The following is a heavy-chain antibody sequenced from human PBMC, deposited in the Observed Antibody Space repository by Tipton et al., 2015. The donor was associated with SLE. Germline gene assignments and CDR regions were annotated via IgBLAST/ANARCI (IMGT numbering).Heavy chain of an antibody. J-gene: IGHJ4*02. CDR1: GGSFSGYY. CDR2: TNHSGST. CDR3: AIGQQPFDY. D-gene: IGHD6-13*01. V-gene: IGHV4-34*01. Sequence: LRLSCAVYGGSFSGYYWSWIRQPPGKGLEWIGETNHSGSTNYNPSLKSRVTISVDTSKNQFPLKLSSVTAADTAVYYCAIGQQPFDYWGQGTLVTVSS.